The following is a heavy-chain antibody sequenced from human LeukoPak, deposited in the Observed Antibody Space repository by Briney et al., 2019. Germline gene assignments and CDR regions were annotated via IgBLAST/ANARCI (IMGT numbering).Heavy chain of an antibody. Sequence: GGSLRLSCAASGFTFSSYSMNWVRQAPGKGLEWVSSISSSSSHIYYADSVKGRFTISRDNAKNSLYLQMNSLRAEDTAVYYCARGRPGIAATGTFDYWGQGTLVTVSS. CDR2: ISSSSSHI. D-gene: IGHD6-13*01. V-gene: IGHV3-21*01. CDR3: ARGRPGIAATGTFDY. CDR1: GFTFSSYS. J-gene: IGHJ4*02.